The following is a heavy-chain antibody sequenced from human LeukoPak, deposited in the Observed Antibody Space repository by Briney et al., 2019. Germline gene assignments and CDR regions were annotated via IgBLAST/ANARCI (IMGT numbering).Heavy chain of an antibody. Sequence: ASVKVSCKTSGYTFTSYDVNWVRQATGQGLEWMGWMNPNSGHTGYAQKFQGRLTMTRDTSISTAYMELSSLTSEDTAMYYCARVYGDVDYWGQGTLVTVSS. V-gene: IGHV1-8*01. CDR3: ARVYGDVDY. D-gene: IGHD2-21*02. J-gene: IGHJ4*02. CDR2: MNPNSGHT. CDR1: GYTFTSYD.